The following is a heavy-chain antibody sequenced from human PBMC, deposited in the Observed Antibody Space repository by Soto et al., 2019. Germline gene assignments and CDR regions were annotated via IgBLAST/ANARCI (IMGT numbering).Heavy chain of an antibody. J-gene: IGHJ6*02. D-gene: IGHD5-12*01. CDR3: TRPKNELRFYSYNGIDV. V-gene: IGHV3-23*01. Sequence: GSLRLSCAASGFTFSSYAMSWVRQAPGKGLEWVSGISGRRGSTYYADSVKGRFTISRDNSKNTLYLQMNSLKTEDTAVYYCTRPKNELRFYSYNGIDVWGQGTTVTGSS. CDR2: ISGRRGST. CDR1: GFTFSSYA.